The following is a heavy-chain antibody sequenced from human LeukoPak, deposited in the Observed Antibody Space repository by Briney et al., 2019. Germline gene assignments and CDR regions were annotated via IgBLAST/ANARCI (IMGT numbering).Heavy chain of an antibody. D-gene: IGHD2-2*01. CDR1: GFTFSSYS. CDR3: ARDRCSSTSCYPLYYYYGMDV. Sequence: PGGSLRLSCAASGFTFSSYSMNWVRQAPGKGLEWVAVIWYDGSNKYYADSVKGRFTISRDNSKNTLYLQMNSLRAEDTAVYYCARDRCSSTSCYPLYYYYGMDVWGQGTTVTVSS. CDR2: IWYDGSNK. J-gene: IGHJ6*02. V-gene: IGHV3-33*08.